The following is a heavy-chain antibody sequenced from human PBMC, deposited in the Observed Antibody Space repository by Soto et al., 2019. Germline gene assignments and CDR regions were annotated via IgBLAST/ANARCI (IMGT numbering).Heavy chain of an antibody. V-gene: IGHV3-9*01. D-gene: IGHD3-22*01. Sequence: GGSLRLSCAVSGFTFDDYAMHWVRQAPGKGLEWVSGISYNSGKIGYADSVKARFTISRDNAKNSLYLQMNSLRAEDTALYYCAKDIYFDRFFGMDVWGQGTTVTVSS. CDR1: GFTFDDYA. CDR3: AKDIYFDRFFGMDV. J-gene: IGHJ6*02. CDR2: ISYNSGKI.